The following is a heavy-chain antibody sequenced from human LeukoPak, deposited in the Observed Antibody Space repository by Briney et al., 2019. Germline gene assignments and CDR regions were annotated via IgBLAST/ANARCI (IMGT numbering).Heavy chain of an antibody. CDR2: ISSSSSYI. CDR1: GFTFSSYT. J-gene: IGHJ4*02. V-gene: IGHV3-21*01. D-gene: IGHD4-11*01. CDR3: AREAYTNYGFDY. Sequence: GGSLRLSCAASGFTFSSYTMNWVRQAPGKGLEWVSSISSSSSYIYYGDSVKGRLTISRDNAKNSLYLQMNNPRAEDTAVYYCAREAYTNYGFDYWGQGTLVTVSS.